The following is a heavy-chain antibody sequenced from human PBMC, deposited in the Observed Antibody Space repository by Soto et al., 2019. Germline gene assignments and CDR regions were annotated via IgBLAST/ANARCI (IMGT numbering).Heavy chain of an antibody. J-gene: IGHJ3*02. V-gene: IGHV1-18*01. CDR1: GYTFTSYG. Sequence: ASVKVSCKASGYTFTSYGISWVRQAPGQGLEWMGWISAYNGNTNYAQKLQGGVTMTTDTSTSTAYMELRSLRSDDTAVYYCARMQDTTGLGAFDIWGQGTMVTVSS. CDR3: ARMQDTTGLGAFDI. D-gene: IGHD3-9*01. CDR2: ISAYNGNT.